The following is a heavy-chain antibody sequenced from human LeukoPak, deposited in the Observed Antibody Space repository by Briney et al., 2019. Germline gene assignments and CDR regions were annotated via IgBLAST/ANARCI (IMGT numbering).Heavy chain of an antibody. CDR1: GGTFSSCA. J-gene: IGHJ5*02. CDR3: ARGRGIAADWFDP. V-gene: IGHV1-69*04. D-gene: IGHD6-13*01. CDR2: IIPILGIA. Sequence: ASVKVSCKASGGTFSSCAISWVRQAPGQGLEWMGRIIPILGIANYAQKFQGRVTITADKSTSTAYMELSSLRSEDTAVYYCARGRGIAADWFDPWGQGTLVTVSS.